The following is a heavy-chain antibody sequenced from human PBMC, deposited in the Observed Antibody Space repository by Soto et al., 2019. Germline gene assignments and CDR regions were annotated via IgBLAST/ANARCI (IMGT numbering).Heavy chain of an antibody. Sequence: GESLKISCKCSGYDFTNYWIGWVRQMPGKGLEWMGIIYPGDSDTYYSPSFRGHVTISVTKSITTVFLQWSSLRASDTAMYYCARQIYDSDTGPNFQYYFDSWGQGTPVTVSS. CDR1: GYDFTNYW. D-gene: IGHD3-22*01. CDR2: IYPGDSDT. J-gene: IGHJ4*02. CDR3: ARQIYDSDTGPNFQYYFDS. V-gene: IGHV5-51*01.